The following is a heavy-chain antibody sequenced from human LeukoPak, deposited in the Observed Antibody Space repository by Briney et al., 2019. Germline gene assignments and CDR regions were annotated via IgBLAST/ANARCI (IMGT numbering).Heavy chain of an antibody. V-gene: IGHV4-39*07. Sequence: SETLSLSCTVSGGSISSSSYYWGWIRQPPGKGLEWIGSIYYSGSTYYNPSLKSRVTISVDTSKNQFSLKLSSVTAADTAVYYCASVPGGNSNDAFDIWGQGTMVTVSS. CDR1: GGSISSSSYY. CDR3: ASVPGGNSNDAFDI. D-gene: IGHD4-23*01. J-gene: IGHJ3*02. CDR2: IYYSGST.